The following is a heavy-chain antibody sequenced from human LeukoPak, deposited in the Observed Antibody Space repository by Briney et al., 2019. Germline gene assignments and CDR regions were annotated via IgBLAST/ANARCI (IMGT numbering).Heavy chain of an antibody. Sequence: GGSLRLSCAASGFTVSSNYMSWVRQAPGKGLEWVSVIYSGGSTYYADSVKGRFTISRDYSKNTLYLQMNSLRAEDTAVYYCARDTPHYDILTGRTPKYGMDVWGQGTTVTVSS. D-gene: IGHD3-9*01. CDR2: IYSGGST. CDR3: ARDTPHYDILTGRTPKYGMDV. J-gene: IGHJ6*02. CDR1: GFTVSSNY. V-gene: IGHV3-66*01.